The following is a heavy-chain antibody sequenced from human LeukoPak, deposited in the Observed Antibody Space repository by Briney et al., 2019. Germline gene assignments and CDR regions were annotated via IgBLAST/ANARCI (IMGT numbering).Heavy chain of an antibody. CDR3: ARDHGLVVTHYYYYYGMDV. D-gene: IGHD3-22*01. Sequence: GGSLRLSCAASGFTVSSNCMSWVRQAPGKGLEWVSVIYSGGSTYYADSVKDRFTISRDNSKNTLYLQMNSLRAEDTAVYYCARDHGLVVTHYYYYYGMDVGGQGTTVTVSS. CDR1: GFTVSSNC. CDR2: IYSGGST. V-gene: IGHV3-66*01. J-gene: IGHJ6*02.